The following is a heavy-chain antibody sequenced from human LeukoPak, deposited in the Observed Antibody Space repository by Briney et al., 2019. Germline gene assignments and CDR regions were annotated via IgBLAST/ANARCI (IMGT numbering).Heavy chain of an antibody. D-gene: IGHD3-22*01. Sequence: AGGPLRLSCAASGFTFSSYGMHWVRQAPGKGLEWVAVIWYDGSNKYYADSVKGRFTISRDNSKNTLYLQMNSLRAEDTAVYYCARGMGYYDSLDYWGQGTLVTVSS. CDR3: ARGMGYYDSLDY. CDR2: IWYDGSNK. J-gene: IGHJ4*02. CDR1: GFTFSSYG. V-gene: IGHV3-33*01.